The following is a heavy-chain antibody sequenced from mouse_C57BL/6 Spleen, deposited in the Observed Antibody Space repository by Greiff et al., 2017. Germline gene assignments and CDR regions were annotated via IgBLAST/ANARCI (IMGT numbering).Heavy chain of an antibody. D-gene: IGHD1-1*01. Sequence: EVKLMESGPSLVRPSQTLSLTCTVTGFSINSDCYWIWIRQFPGNKLEYIGYTFYSGITYYNPSLESRTYITRDTSKNQFSLTLSSVTTEATATYYCARGGGSSYYAMDYWGQGTSVTVSS. V-gene: IGHV3-3*01. J-gene: IGHJ4*01. CDR2: TFYSGIT. CDR3: ARGGGSSYYAMDY. CDR1: GFSINSDCY.